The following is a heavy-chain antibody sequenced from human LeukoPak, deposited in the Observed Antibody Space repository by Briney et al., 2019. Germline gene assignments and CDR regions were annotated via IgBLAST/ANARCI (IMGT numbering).Heavy chain of an antibody. CDR1: GFTFSSYA. V-gene: IGHV3-30-3*01. CDR3: ARELSSRFDYYYGMDV. CDR2: ISYDGSKK. Sequence: GGALRLSCAASGFTFSSYAMHWVRQAPGKGLEGVGVISYDGSKKYYADSVKGRFTISRDNSKNTLYLQMNSLRAEDTAVYYCARELSSRFDYYYGMDVWGQGTTVTVSS. D-gene: IGHD3-3*01. J-gene: IGHJ6*02.